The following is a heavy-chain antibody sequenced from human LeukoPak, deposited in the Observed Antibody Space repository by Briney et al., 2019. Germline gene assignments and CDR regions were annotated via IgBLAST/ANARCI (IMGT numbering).Heavy chain of an antibody. CDR1: GGTFISYA. CDR2: IIPILGIA. CDR3: ARALVGAFDY. V-gene: IGHV1-69*04. J-gene: IGHJ4*02. Sequence: SAKVSCKASGGTFISYAISWVRQAPGQGLEWMGRIIPILGIANYAQKFQGRVTITADKSTSTAYMELSSLRSEDTAVYYCARALVGAFDYWGQGTLVTVSS. D-gene: IGHD1-26*01.